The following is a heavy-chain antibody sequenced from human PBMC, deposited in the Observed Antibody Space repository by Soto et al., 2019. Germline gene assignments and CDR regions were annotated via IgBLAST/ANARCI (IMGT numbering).Heavy chain of an antibody. CDR2: INPSGGST. CDR1: GYTFTSYY. V-gene: IGHV1-46*01. D-gene: IGHD6-19*01. Sequence: ASVKVSCKASGYTFTSYYMHWVRQAPGQGLEWMGIINPSGGSTSYAQKFQGRVTMTRDASTSTVYMELSSLRSEDTAVYYCARAVAVAGTSVLLTNWFDAWGQGTLVTVSS. J-gene: IGHJ5*02. CDR3: ARAVAVAGTSVLLTNWFDA.